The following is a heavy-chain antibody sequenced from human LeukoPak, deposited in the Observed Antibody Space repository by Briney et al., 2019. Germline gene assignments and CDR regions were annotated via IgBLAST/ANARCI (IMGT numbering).Heavy chain of an antibody. J-gene: IGHJ4*02. D-gene: IGHD3-10*01. CDR2: TSSSGSLI. CDR1: GFTFDNYE. CDR3: ARGLTLGSGGFDY. Sequence: GSLRLSCTASGFTFDNYEMNWVRQSPGKGLEWVSYTSSSGSLIYYADSVKGRFTISRDNFKNSLYLQMNSLRADDTAVYYRARGLTLGSGGFDYWGQGTLVSVSS. V-gene: IGHV3-48*03.